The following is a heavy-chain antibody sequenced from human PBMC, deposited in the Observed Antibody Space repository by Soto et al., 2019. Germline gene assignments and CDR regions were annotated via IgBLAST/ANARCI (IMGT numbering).Heavy chain of an antibody. CDR2: IYHSGST. Sequence: QVQLQESGPGLVKPSGTLSFTCAVSGGSISSSNWWSWVRQPPGKGLQWIGEIYHSGSTNYIPSLKXRXTXSXXKSRNQFSLKLSSVTAADTAVYYCARRWGEGRVDYWGQGTLVTVSS. D-gene: IGHD3-10*01. J-gene: IGHJ4*02. V-gene: IGHV4-4*02. CDR3: ARRWGEGRVDY. CDR1: GGSISSSNW.